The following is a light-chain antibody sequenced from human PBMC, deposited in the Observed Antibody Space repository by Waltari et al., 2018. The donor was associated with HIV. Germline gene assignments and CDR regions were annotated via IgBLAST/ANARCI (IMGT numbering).Light chain of an antibody. CDR1: VGSYNL. J-gene: IGLJ1*01. CDR3: CSYAGGNTYV. Sequence: QSALTRPASVSGSPGQSLTISCTDVGSYNLVSWYQQPPVKAPKLLIYAVSERPSGIFNRCSGSKSGNTASLTISGLQAEDGADYYCCSYAGGNTYVFDTGTKVTVL. V-gene: IGLV2-23*02. CDR2: AVS.